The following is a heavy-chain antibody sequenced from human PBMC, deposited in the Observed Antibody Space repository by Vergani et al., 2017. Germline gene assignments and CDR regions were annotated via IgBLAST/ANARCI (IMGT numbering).Heavy chain of an antibody. CDR2: ISSNGGST. Sequence: EVQLVESGGGLVQPGGSLRLSCAASGFTFSSYAMHWVRQAPGKGLEYVSAISSNGGSTYYANSVKGRFRISRDNSKNTLYLQMGSLRVEDMAVYYCAGARGAQGENWFDPWGQGTLLTVPS. J-gene: IGHJ5*02. D-gene: IGHD2-15*01. CDR3: AGARGAQGENWFDP. CDR1: GFTFSSYA. V-gene: IGHV3-64*01.